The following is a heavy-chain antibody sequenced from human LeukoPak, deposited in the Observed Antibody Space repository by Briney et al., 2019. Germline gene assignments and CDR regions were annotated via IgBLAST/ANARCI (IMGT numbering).Heavy chain of an antibody. CDR3: ARGDLGTQNFDY. D-gene: IGHD7-27*01. CDR1: GYTFTSYD. CDR2: INPNSGGT. Sequence: GASVKVSCKASGYTFTSYDINWVRQATGQGLEWMGWINPNSGGTNYAQKFQGRVTMTRDTSISTAYMELSRLRSDDTAVYYCARGDLGTQNFDYWGQGTLVTVSS. V-gene: IGHV1-2*02. J-gene: IGHJ4*02.